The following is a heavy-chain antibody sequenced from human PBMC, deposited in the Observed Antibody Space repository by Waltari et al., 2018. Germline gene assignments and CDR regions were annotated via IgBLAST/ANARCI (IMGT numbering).Heavy chain of an antibody. CDR3: ARSEWLYYSVWSVLFDY. CDR1: GYTFTGYY. CDR2: INPNSGGT. D-gene: IGHD3-3*01. Sequence: QVQLVQSGAEVKKPGASVKVSCKASGYTFTGYYMNWVRQAPAQGREWMGLINPNSGGTNYAQKFQGRVTMTRDTSISTAYMELSRLRSDDTAVYYCARSEWLYYSVWSVLFDYWGQGTLVTVSS. J-gene: IGHJ4*02. V-gene: IGHV1-2*02.